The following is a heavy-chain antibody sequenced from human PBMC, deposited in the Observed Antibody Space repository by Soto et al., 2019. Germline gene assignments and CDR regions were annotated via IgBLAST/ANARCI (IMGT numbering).Heavy chain of an antibody. CDR3: AKWAYSSSSDYYYYGMDV. Sequence: PGGSLRLSCAASGFTFSSYAMSWVRQAPGKGLEWVSAISGSGGSTYYADSVKGRFTISRDNSKNTLYLQMNSLRAEDTAVFYCAKWAYSSSSDYYYYGMDVWGKGTTVTVSS. J-gene: IGHJ6*04. CDR2: ISGSGGST. CDR1: GFTFSSYA. D-gene: IGHD6-6*01. V-gene: IGHV3-23*01.